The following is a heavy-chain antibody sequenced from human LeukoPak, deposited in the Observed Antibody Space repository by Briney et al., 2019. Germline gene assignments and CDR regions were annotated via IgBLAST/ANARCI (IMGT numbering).Heavy chain of an antibody. CDR1: GFTFSSYD. V-gene: IGHV3-64D*06. CDR2: ISSNGGST. D-gene: IGHD4-17*01. CDR3: VTAVYGDYAFDY. J-gene: IGHJ4*02. Sequence: GGSLRLSCAASGFTFSSYDMTWVRRAPGKGLEYVSAISSNGGSTYYADSVKGRFTISRDNSKNTLYLQMSSLRAEDTAVYYCVTAVYGDYAFDYWGQGTLVTVSS.